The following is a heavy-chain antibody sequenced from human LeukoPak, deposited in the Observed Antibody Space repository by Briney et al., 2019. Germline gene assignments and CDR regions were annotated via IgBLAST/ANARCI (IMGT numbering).Heavy chain of an antibody. Sequence: PSETLSLTCTVSGGSISSSSYYWGWIRQPPGKGLEWIGSIYYSGSTYYNPSLKSRVTLSVDVSRKYFSLELTSVTAADTAVYYCARQEGSFGASWFDPWGQGILVSVSS. D-gene: IGHD3-10*01. CDR3: ARQEGSFGASWFDP. CDR2: IYYSGST. CDR1: GGSISSSSYY. J-gene: IGHJ5*02. V-gene: IGHV4-39*01.